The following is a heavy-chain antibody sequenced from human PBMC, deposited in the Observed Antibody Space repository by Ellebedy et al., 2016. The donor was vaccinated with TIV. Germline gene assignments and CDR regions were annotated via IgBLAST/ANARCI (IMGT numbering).Heavy chain of an antibody. Sequence: GESLKLSCAASGFTFSSYSMYWVRQAPGKGLAWVSSITSSSNYIHYADSVKGRFTISRDNAQNSVFLQMSSLMAEDTAVYYCAGGPTILDYWGQGILVTVSS. CDR1: GFTFSSYS. D-gene: IGHD5-24*01. CDR3: AGGPTILDY. V-gene: IGHV3-21*03. J-gene: IGHJ4*02. CDR2: ITSSSNYI.